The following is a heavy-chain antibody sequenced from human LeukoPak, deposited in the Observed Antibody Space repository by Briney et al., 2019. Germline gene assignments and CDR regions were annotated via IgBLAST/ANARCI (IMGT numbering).Heavy chain of an antibody. V-gene: IGHV1-18*01. CDR1: GYTFTSYG. J-gene: IGHJ6*03. D-gene: IGHD3-22*01. CDR3: ASRPYDSSGYFYYYMDV. CDR2: IRTYNGKT. Sequence: ASVTVSCKASGYTFTSYGISWGRQAPGQGLEWWGWIRTYNGKTHYAQMLQGRVTMTTDTSTTTAYMELSSLRSEDTAVYYCASRPYDSSGYFYYYMDVWGKGTTVTVSS.